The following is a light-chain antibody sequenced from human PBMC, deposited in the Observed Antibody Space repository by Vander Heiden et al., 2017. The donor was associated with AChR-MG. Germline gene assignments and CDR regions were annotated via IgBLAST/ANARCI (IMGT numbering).Light chain of an antibody. CDR1: HTVSNSY. V-gene: IGKV3-20*01. Sequence: EIVLTQSPGTLSVAPGESATFSCRTSHTVSNSYLSWYQHIPGQAPRLLIYGASSRAAGIPDRFSGTGSGTDFTLTISRLEPNDFAVYYCLLDGSSWTFGQGTKVEMK. CDR3: LLDGSSWT. J-gene: IGKJ1*01. CDR2: GAS.